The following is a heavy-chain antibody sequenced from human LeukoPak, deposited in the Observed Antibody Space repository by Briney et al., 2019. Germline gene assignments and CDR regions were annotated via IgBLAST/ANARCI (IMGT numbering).Heavy chain of an antibody. CDR3: ARASGYSGSGAIDY. D-gene: IGHD5-12*01. CDR1: GGSISNYY. J-gene: IGHJ4*02. CDR2: IYYSGNT. Sequence: PSETLSLTCTVSGGSISNYYFSWIRQPPGKGLEWIGYIYYSGNTNYNPSLKSRVTISLDTSKNQFSLNLSSVTPADTAVYYCARASGYSGSGAIDYWGQGTLVTVSS. V-gene: IGHV4-59*01.